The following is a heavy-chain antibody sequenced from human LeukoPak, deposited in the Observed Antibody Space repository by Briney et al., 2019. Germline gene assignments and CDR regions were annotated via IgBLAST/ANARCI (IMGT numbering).Heavy chain of an antibody. J-gene: IGHJ4*02. CDR2: FDPEDGET. CDR1: GYTLTELS. CDR3: ATGIIGWFGELTPSTFDY. Sequence: ASVTVSCKVSGYTLTELSMHWVRQAPGKGLEWMGGFDPEDGETIYAQKFQGRVTMTEDTSTDTAYMELSSLRSEDTAVYYCATGIIGWFGELTPSTFDYWGQGTLVTVSS. D-gene: IGHD3-10*01. V-gene: IGHV1-24*01.